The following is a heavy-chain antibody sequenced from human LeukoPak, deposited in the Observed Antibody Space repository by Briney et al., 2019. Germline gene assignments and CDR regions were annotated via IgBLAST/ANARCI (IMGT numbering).Heavy chain of an antibody. Sequence: GGSLRLSCAASGFTFNPYAMSWVRQAPGKRLEWVSAISASDPGTYYADSVKGRFTISRDNSKNTLFLQMNSLRAEDTAVYYCAKAPAASCVGSNCYHFDWWGQGTLVTVSS. CDR1: GFTFNPYA. D-gene: IGHD2-21*01. CDR2: ISASDPGT. V-gene: IGHV3-23*01. CDR3: AKAPAASCVGSNCYHFDW. J-gene: IGHJ4*02.